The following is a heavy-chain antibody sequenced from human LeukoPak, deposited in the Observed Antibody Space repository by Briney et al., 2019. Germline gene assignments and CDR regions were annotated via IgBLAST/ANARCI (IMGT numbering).Heavy chain of an antibody. Sequence: GGSLRLSCAACGFTFSSYAMRWVRQAPGKGLEWVSAISGSGGSTYYADSVKGRFTISRDNSKNTLYLQMNSLRAEDTAVYYCAKGGTYYYDSSGYYRDAFDIWGQGTMVTVSS. CDR2: ISGSGGST. J-gene: IGHJ3*02. D-gene: IGHD3-22*01. V-gene: IGHV3-23*01. CDR1: GFTFSSYA. CDR3: AKGGTYYYDSSGYYRDAFDI.